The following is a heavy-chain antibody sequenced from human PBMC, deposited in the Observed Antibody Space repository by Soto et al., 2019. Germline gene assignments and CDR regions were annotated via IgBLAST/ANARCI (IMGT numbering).Heavy chain of an antibody. CDR3: ARPSARDGYNYNDAFDI. CDR2: IIPIFGTA. D-gene: IGHD5-12*01. Sequence: SVQVSCKASGGTFSSYAIRWVGQAPGQGLEWMGGIIPIFGTANYAQKFQGRVTITADESTSTAYMELSSLRSEDTAVYYCARPSARDGYNYNDAFDIWGQGTMVTVSS. CDR1: GGTFSSYA. J-gene: IGHJ3*02. V-gene: IGHV1-69*13.